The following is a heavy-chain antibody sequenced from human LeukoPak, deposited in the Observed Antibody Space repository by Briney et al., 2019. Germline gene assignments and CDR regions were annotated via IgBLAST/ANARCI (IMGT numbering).Heavy chain of an antibody. CDR3: ARDLYGYYWFDP. V-gene: IGHV4-61*02. CDR1: GGSISSSSYY. CDR2: IYTSGSS. Sequence: SQTLSLTCAVSGGSISSSSYYWSWIRQPAGKGLEWIGRIYTSGSSNYNPSLKSRVTISVDTSKNQFSLKLSSEAAADTAVYYCARDLYGYYWFDPWGQGTLVTVSS. J-gene: IGHJ5*02. D-gene: IGHD5-18*01.